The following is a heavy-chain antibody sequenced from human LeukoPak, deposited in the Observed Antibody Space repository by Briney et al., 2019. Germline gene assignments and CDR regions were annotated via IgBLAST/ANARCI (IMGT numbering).Heavy chain of an antibody. CDR1: GGTFSSYA. J-gene: IGHJ4*02. V-gene: IGHV1-69*04. D-gene: IGHD3-10*01. Sequence: GSSVKVSCKASGGTFSSYAISWVRQAPGQGLEWMGRIIPILGIANYAQKFQGRVTITADKSTSTAYMELSSLRSEDTAVYYCARITMVRGVSLDYWGRGTLVTVSS. CDR2: IIPILGIA. CDR3: ARITMVRGVSLDY.